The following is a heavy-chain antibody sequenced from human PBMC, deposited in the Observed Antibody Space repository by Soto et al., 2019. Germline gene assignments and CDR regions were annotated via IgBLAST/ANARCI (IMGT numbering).Heavy chain of an antibody. Sequence: QVQLRESGPRLVKPSGTLSLTCAVSGSSITSSNWWTWVRQPPGKGLEWIWESYHSGSSNYNPSLKSRVTISVDKSKNQFFLKLTSVTAADTAVYYCARRYYYDSSGYYLGDWGQGTLVTVSS. CDR1: GSSITSSNW. J-gene: IGHJ4*02. CDR2: SYHSGSS. CDR3: ARRYYYDSSGYYLGD. V-gene: IGHV4-4*02. D-gene: IGHD3-22*01.